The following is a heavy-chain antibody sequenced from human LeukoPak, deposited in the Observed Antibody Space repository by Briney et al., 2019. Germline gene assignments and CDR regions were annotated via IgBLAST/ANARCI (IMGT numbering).Heavy chain of an antibody. V-gene: IGHV3-30*18. D-gene: IGHD3-10*01. Sequence: PGRSLRLSCAASGFTFSSYGTHWVRQPPGKGLEWVAVISYDGSNKYYADSVKGRFTISRDNSKNTLYLQMNSLRAEDTAVYYCAKGSAYGSGGGDYWGQGTLVTVSS. CDR2: ISYDGSNK. CDR1: GFTFSSYG. CDR3: AKGSAYGSGGGDY. J-gene: IGHJ4*02.